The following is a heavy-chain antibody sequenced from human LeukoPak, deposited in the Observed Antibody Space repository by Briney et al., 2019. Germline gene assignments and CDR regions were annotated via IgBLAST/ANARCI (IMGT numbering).Heavy chain of an antibody. CDR2: INSDGSST. D-gene: IGHD3-10*01. CDR1: GFTFSSYW. CDR3: ARGPLWFGELSDWFDP. Sequence: GGSLRLSCAASGFTFSSYWMHWVRQAPGKGLVWVSRINSDGSSTSYADSVKGRFTLSRDNAKNTLYLQMNSLRAEDTAVYYCARGPLWFGELSDWFDPWGQGTLVTVSS. V-gene: IGHV3-74*01. J-gene: IGHJ5*02.